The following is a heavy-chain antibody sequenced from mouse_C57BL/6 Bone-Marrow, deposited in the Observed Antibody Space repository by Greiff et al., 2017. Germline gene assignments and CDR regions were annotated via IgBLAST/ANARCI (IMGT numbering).Heavy chain of an antibody. J-gene: IGHJ1*03. CDR2: IYPRSGNT. D-gene: IGHD1-1*01. Sequence: QVQLQQSGAELARPGASVKLSCKASGYTFTSYGISWVKQRTGQGLEWIGEIYPRSGNTYYNEKFKGKATLTADKSSSTAYMELRSLTSEDSSVYVCARGLRYRDWYVDVWGTGTTVTVSS. CDR1: GYTFTSYG. V-gene: IGHV1-81*01. CDR3: ARGLRYRDWYVDV.